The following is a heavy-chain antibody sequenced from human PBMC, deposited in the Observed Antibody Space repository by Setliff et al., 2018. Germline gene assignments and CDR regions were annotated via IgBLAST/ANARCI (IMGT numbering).Heavy chain of an antibody. V-gene: IGHV4-34*01. CDR3: ARTRGSSGWLNWFDP. D-gene: IGHD6-19*01. CDR2: INHSGST. Sequence: SETLSLTCAVYGGSFSGYYWSWIRQPPGKGLEWIGEINHSGSTNYNPSLKSRVTISVDTSRNQFSLNLNSVTAADTAVYYCARTRGSSGWLNWFDPWGQGTLVTVSS. CDR1: GGSFSGYY. J-gene: IGHJ5*02.